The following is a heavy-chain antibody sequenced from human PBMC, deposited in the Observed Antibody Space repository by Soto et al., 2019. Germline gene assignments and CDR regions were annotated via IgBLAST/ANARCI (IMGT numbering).Heavy chain of an antibody. D-gene: IGHD5-12*01. CDR1: GYTFTTFY. CDR3: ARDPIRDGYNNGLDY. CDR2: INPIGGST. J-gene: IGHJ4*02. V-gene: IGHV1-46*01. Sequence: ASVKVSCKASGYTFTTFYVHWVRQAPGQGLEWVGLINPIGGSTKNAQDFQGRLTLTRDTSTSTVYMVLSSLTSEDTAVYYCARDPIRDGYNNGLDYWGRVTLVTV.